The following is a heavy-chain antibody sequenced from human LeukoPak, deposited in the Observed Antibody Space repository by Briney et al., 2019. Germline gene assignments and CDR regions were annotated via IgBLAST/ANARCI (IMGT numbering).Heavy chain of an antibody. CDR3: ARGSGYPNFDY. V-gene: IGHV3-21*01. D-gene: IGHD3-3*01. CDR1: GFTFSSYS. Sequence: PGGSLRLSCAASGFTFSSYSMNWVRQAPGKGLEWVSSISSSSYIYYADSVKGRFTISRDNAKNSLYLQMNSLRAEDTAVYYCARGSGYPNFDYWGQGTLVTVSS. J-gene: IGHJ4*02. CDR2: ISSSSYI.